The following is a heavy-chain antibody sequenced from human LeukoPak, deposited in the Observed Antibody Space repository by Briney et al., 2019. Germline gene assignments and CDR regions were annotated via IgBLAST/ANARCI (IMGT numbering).Heavy chain of an antibody. J-gene: IGHJ4*02. CDR3: AATIKRDYGDTNLHY. CDR1: GGPVSGYY. V-gene: IGHV4-59*02. CDR2: MYDRGNI. Sequence: SETLSLTCTVSGGPVSGYYWSWIRQPPGKGLEWIGYMYDRGNINYNPSLKSRVTLSQDMSKNQLSLKLRSVTSADTAVYYCAATIKRDYGDTNLHYWGQGILVTVSS. D-gene: IGHD4-17*01.